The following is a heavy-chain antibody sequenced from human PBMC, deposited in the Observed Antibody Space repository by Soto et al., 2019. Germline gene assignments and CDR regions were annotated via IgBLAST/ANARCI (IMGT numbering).Heavy chain of an antibody. CDR3: VKNGAYALEY. CDR2: IYRGTTP. J-gene: IGHJ4*02. CDR1: GDSISSDNW. Sequence: PLETLSLTCAVSGDSISSDNWWSWVRQPPEKGLEWIGEIYRGTTPTYNPSLESRVTISVDKSKNHFSLKLNSVTAADTAVYYCVKNGAYALEYWGQGTLVTVSS. D-gene: IGHD2-8*01. V-gene: IGHV4-4*02.